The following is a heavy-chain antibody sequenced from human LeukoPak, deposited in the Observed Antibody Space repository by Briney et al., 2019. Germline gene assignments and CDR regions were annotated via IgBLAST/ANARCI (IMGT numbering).Heavy chain of an antibody. CDR2: INHSGST. CDR3: AGGMTAAAAY. J-gene: IGHJ4*02. Sequence: NPSETLSLTCAVYGGSFSGYYWSWIRQPPGKGLEWIGEINHSGSTNYNPSLKSRVTISVDTSKNQFSLKLSSVTAADTAVYYCAGGMTAAAAYWGQGTLVTASS. D-gene: IGHD6-13*01. CDR1: GGSFSGYY. V-gene: IGHV4-34*01.